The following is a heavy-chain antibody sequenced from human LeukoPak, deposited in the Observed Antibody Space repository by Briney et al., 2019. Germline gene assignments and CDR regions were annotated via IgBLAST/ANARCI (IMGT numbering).Heavy chain of an antibody. D-gene: IGHD3-3*01. CDR2: INHSGST. CDR3: ARAPPYYDFWSAYRSYFDP. Sequence: SETLSLTCAVYGGSFSGYYWSWIRQPPGKGLEWIGEINHSGSTNYNPSLKSRVTISVDTSKNQFSLKLSSVTAADTAVYYCARAPPYYDFWSAYRSYFDPWGQGTLVTVSS. J-gene: IGHJ5*02. V-gene: IGHV4-34*01. CDR1: GGSFSGYY.